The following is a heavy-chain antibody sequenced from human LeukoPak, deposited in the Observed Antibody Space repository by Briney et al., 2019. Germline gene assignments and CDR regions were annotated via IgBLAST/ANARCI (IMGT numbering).Heavy chain of an antibody. CDR3: AKARHYYDSSGSFDY. CDR2: ISGSGGST. V-gene: IGHV3-23*01. Sequence: GGSLRLSCAASGFTFSSYAMSWVRQAPGKGLEWVSAISGSGGSTYYADSVKGRFTISRDNSKNTLYLQMNSLRAEDTAVYYCAKARHYYDSSGSFDYWGQGTLVTVSS. D-gene: IGHD3-22*01. CDR1: GFTFSSYA. J-gene: IGHJ4*02.